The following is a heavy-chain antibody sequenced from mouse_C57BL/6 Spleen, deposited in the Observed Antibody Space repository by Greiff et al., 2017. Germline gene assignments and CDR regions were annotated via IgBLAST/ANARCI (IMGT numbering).Heavy chain of an antibody. CDR3: ARSEIPGYFDV. V-gene: IGHV1-69*01. Sequence: QVQLQQPGAELVMPGASAKLSCKASGYTFTSYWMHWVKQRPGQGLEWIGEIDPSDSYTNYNQKFKGKSTLTVDKSSSTAYMQLSSLTSEDSAVYYCARSEIPGYFDVWGTGTTVTVSS. CDR2: IDPSDSYT. CDR1: GYTFTSYW. J-gene: IGHJ1*03.